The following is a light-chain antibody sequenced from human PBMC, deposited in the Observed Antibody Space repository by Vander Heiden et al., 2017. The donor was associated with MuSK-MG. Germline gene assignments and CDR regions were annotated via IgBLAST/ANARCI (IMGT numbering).Light chain of an antibody. J-gene: IGKJ1*01. Sequence: IVMTPSPLSLPVTPGEPASISCRSSQSPLHSNGYNYLDWYLQKPGQSPQLLIYLGSNRASGVPDRFSGSGSGTDFTLKISRVEAEDVGVYYCMQALQAPWTFGQGTKVEIK. V-gene: IGKV2-28*01. CDR3: MQALQAPWT. CDR2: LGS. CDR1: QSPLHSNGYNY.